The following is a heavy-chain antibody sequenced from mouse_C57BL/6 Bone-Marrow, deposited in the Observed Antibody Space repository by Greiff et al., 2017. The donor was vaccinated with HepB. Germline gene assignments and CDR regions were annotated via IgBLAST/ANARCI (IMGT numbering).Heavy chain of an antibody. D-gene: IGHD6-1*01. CDR2: INPSTGDT. CDR3: ARSTSL. J-gene: IGHJ3*01. Sequence: VQLQQSGPELVKPGASVKISCKASGYSFTGYYMNWVKQSPEKSLEWIGEINPSTGDTTYNQKFQAKATLTVDKSSSTAYMQLKSLTSEDSAVYYCARSTSLWGQGTLVTVSA. CDR1: GYSFTGYY. V-gene: IGHV1-42*01.